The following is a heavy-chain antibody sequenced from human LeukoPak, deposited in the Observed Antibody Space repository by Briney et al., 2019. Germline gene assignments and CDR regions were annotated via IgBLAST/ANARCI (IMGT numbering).Heavy chain of an antibody. Sequence: SETLSLTCTVSGGSISSGDYYWRWIRQPPGKCREWIVYIYYSGSTYYNPSLKSPVTISVDTSKNQFSLKLSSVTAADTAVYYCARGDRRIDYGSGSYSSGSMDVWGQGTTVTVSS. CDR3: ARGDRRIDYGSGSYSSGSMDV. D-gene: IGHD3-10*01. V-gene: IGHV4-30-4*01. J-gene: IGHJ6*02. CDR1: GGSISSGDYY. CDR2: IYYSGST.